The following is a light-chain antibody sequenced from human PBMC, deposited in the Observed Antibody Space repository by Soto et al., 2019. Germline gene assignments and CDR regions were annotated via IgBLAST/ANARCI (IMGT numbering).Light chain of an antibody. CDR3: QQSYSNSFT. CDR2: AAS. V-gene: IGKV1-39*01. J-gene: IGKJ3*01. Sequence: IQMTQSPSSLSASVGDRFTITCRASQSISRYLNWYQKKKGEAPKLLIYAASTLHTGVPSRLSGSGYGTDLTITITGMKNEDFETYFCQQSYSNSFTFGPGTKVDIK. CDR1: QSISRY.